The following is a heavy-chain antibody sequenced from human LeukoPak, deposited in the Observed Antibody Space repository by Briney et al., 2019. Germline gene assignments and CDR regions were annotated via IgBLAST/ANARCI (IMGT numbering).Heavy chain of an antibody. CDR2: IYNSGST. D-gene: IGHD6-13*01. J-gene: IGHJ6*03. Sequence: SETLSLTCTVSGYSISSGYYWGWIRQAPGKGLEWIGSIYNSGSTYYNPSLKSRVTISVDMSKNQFSLKMSSVTAADTAVYYCARDGTYSSSWYYYYYYYMDVWGKGTTVTVSS. CDR1: GYSISSGYY. CDR3: ARDGTYSSSWYYYYYYYMDV. V-gene: IGHV4-38-2*02.